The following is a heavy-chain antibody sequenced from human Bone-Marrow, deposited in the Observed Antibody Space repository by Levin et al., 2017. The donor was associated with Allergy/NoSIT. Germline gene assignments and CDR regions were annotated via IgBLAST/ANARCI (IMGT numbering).Heavy chain of an antibody. CDR2: ISGSGGST. CDR3: AKLPISPYCSGGSCYPFDY. Sequence: LSLTCAASGFPFSSSAMSWVRQAPGKGLEWVSAISGSGGSTYYADSVKGRFTISRDNSKNTLYLQMNSLRAEDTAVYYCAKLPISPYCSGGSCYPFDYWGQGTLVTVSS. J-gene: IGHJ4*02. CDR1: GFPFSSSA. V-gene: IGHV3-23*01. D-gene: IGHD2-15*01.